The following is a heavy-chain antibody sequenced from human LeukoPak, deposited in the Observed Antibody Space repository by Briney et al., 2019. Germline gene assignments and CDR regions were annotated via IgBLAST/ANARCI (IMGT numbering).Heavy chain of an antibody. D-gene: IGHD5-24*01. CDR2: ISYDGSNK. Sequence: GGSLRLSCAASRFTFSSYGMHWVRQAPGKGLEWVAVISYDGSNKYYADSVKGRLTVSRDNSKNTLYLQMNSLRAEDTAVYYCAKEGRDGFNYDYWGQGTLVTVSS. J-gene: IGHJ4*02. CDR1: RFTFSSYG. CDR3: AKEGRDGFNYDY. V-gene: IGHV3-30*18.